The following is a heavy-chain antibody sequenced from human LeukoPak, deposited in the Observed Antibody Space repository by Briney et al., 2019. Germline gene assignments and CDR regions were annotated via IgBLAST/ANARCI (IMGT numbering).Heavy chain of an antibody. V-gene: IGHV3-64*01. CDR1: GFTFSDYY. CDR2: ISSNGGST. Sequence: PGGSLRLSCAASGFTFSDYYMSWIRQAPGKGLEYVSAISSNGGSTYYANSVKGRFTISRDNSKNTLYLQMGSLRAEDMAVYYCKVTDNEGFDYWGQGTLVTVSS. D-gene: IGHD5-18*01. CDR3: KVTDNEGFDY. J-gene: IGHJ4*02.